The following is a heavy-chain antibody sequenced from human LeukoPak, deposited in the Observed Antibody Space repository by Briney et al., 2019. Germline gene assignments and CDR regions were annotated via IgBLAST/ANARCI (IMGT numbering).Heavy chain of an antibody. Sequence: SETLSLTCAVSGGSISSGGYSWSWIRQPPGKGLEWIGYIYHSGSTYYNPSLKGRVTISVDRSKNQSSLKLSSVTAADTAVYYCARESTMVRGGIDWGQGTLVTVSS. V-gene: IGHV4-30-2*01. CDR1: GGSISSGGYS. CDR3: ARESTMVRGGID. D-gene: IGHD3-10*01. J-gene: IGHJ4*02. CDR2: IYHSGST.